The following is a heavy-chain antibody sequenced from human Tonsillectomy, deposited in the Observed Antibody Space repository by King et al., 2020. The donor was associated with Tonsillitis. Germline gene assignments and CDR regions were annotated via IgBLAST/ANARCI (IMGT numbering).Heavy chain of an antibody. Sequence: VQLVESGAEVKKPGESLKISCKGSGYSFTSYWIGWVRQMPGKGLEWMGIIYPGDSNTRYSPSFQGWVTISAEKSISTAYLQWSSLKASETAMYYCARHGDYDVWSGEAVWYYFDYWGQGTLVTVSS. CDR3: ARHGDYDVWSGEAVWYYFDY. J-gene: IGHJ4*02. CDR2: IYPGDSNT. V-gene: IGHV5-51*01. D-gene: IGHD3-3*01. CDR1: GYSFTSYW.